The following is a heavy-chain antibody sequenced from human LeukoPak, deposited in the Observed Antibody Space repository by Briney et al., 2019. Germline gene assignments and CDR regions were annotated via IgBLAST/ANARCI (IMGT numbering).Heavy chain of an antibody. Sequence: GGSLRLSCAASGFTFSSYTMNWVRQAPGKGLEWVSSINSVSSFIFYADSVKGRFTISRDNAKNSLSLQMNSLRAEDTAVYFCARSERYSGYDPCFDYWGQGALVAVSS. CDR3: ARSERYSGYDPCFDY. J-gene: IGHJ4*02. V-gene: IGHV3-21*01. CDR2: INSVSSFI. CDR1: GFTFSSYT. D-gene: IGHD5-12*01.